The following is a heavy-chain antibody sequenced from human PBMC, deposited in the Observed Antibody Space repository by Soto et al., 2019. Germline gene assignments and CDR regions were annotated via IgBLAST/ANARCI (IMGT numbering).Heavy chain of an antibody. CDR2: IFSNDDK. Sequence: QVTLKESGPVLVKPTETLTLTCTVSGLSLSTGKLGVSWIRQPPGKALEWLAHIFSNDDKSYSTSLRSRVTTSKDTSRRPVVLTMTNEETLESGTYCCALIKDCSRTDCYLASFDPWGQGTLVTVAS. CDR1: GLSLSTGKLG. V-gene: IGHV2-26*01. CDR3: ALIKDCSRTDCYLASFDP. D-gene: IGHD2-2*01. J-gene: IGHJ5*02.